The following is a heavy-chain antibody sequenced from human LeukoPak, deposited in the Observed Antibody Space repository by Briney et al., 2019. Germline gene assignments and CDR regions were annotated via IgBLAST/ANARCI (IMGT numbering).Heavy chain of an antibody. V-gene: IGHV3-30*01. D-gene: IGHD2-2*02. J-gene: IGHJ3*02. CDR2: ISYDGSSQ. Sequence: GGSLRLSCAASGFTFSTYAMHWVRQAPGKGLEWVAVISYDGSSQNYADSVKGRFTISRDNSKNTMYLQMNSLRAEDTAVYYCARDRDCSSTSCYNALDIWGQGTMVTVSS. CDR3: ARDRDCSSTSCYNALDI. CDR1: GFTFSTYA.